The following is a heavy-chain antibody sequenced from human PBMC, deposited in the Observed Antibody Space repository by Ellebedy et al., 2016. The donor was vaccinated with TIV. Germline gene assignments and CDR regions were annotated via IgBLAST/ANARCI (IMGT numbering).Heavy chain of an antibody. Sequence: GGSLRLSCAASGFTFSGSYMNWIRQAPGKGLEWLSYISGSGSDINYADSVKGRFTVSRDNAKNSLYLQMNSLRAEDTAVYYCARGQTDYDFWSGYCNGWGQGNPGHRLL. J-gene: IGHJ4*02. CDR1: GFTFSGSY. CDR2: ISGSGSDI. D-gene: IGHD3-3*01. CDR3: ARGQTDYDFWSGYCNG. V-gene: IGHV3-11*06.